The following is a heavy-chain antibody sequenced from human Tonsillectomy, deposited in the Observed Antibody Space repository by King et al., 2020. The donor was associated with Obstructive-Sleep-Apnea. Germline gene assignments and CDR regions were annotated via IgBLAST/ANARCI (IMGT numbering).Heavy chain of an antibody. CDR3: AHRRGWTYYFDY. J-gene: IGHJ4*02. V-gene: IGHV2-5*02. D-gene: IGHD3/OR15-3a*01. CDR2: IYWVDDK. Sequence: TLKESGPTLVKPTQTLTLTCTFSGFSLSTSGGGVGWIRQPPGKALEGLALIYWVDDKLYSPSLKSRLTITKDTSKNQVALTMTNMDPVDTATYYCAHRRGWTYYFDYWGQGTLVTVSS. CDR1: GFSLSTSGGG.